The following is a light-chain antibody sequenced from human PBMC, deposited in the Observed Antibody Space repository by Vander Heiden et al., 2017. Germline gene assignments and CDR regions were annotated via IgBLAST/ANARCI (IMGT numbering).Light chain of an antibody. CDR2: AAS. CDR1: QSISSY. Sequence: DIQMTQSPSSLPASVGDRVTITCRASQSISSYLNWYQQKPGKAPKLLIYAASSLQSGVPSRFSGSGSGTDFTLTISSLQPEDFATYDCQQCYSTPSTFGQGTKVEIK. V-gene: IGKV1-39*01. J-gene: IGKJ1*01. CDR3: QQCYSTPST.